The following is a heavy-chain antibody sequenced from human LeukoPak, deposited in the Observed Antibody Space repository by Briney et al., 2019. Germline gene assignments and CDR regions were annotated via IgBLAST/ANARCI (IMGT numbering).Heavy chain of an antibody. CDR2: IYSGGTT. V-gene: IGHV3-66*01. CDR3: ARDLYYDSSGYSDY. Sequence: GGSLRLSCAASGFTVSSNYMSWVRQAPGKGLEWVSVIYSGGTTYYADSVKGRFIISRDNSKNTLYLQMNSLRAEDTAVYYCARDLYYDSSGYSDYWGQGTLVTVSS. J-gene: IGHJ4*02. CDR1: GFTVSSNY. D-gene: IGHD3-22*01.